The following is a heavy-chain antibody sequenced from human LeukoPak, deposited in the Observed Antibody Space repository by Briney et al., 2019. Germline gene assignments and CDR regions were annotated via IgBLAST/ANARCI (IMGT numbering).Heavy chain of an antibody. Sequence: GESLKISCKGSGYSFTNYWIGWVRQMPEKGLEWMGFIYPGDSDTRYSPSLQGQVTFSADKSISTAYLQWSSLKASDTAMYYCARRIGEWEGPAPPADAFDIWGQGTMVTVSS. CDR3: ARRIGEWEGPAPPADAFDI. CDR2: IYPGDSDT. D-gene: IGHD1-26*01. V-gene: IGHV5-51*01. CDR1: GYSFTNYW. J-gene: IGHJ3*02.